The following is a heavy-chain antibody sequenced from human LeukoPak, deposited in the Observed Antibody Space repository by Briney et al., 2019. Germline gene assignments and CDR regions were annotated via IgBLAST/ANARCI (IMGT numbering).Heavy chain of an antibody. V-gene: IGHV1-69*04. CDR2: IIPILGIA. Sequence: ASVKVSCKASGGTFSSYAISWVRQAPGQGPEWMGRIIPILGIANYAQKFQGRVTITADKSTSTAYMELSSLRSEDTAVYYCARDGGSTDDYWGQGTLVTVSS. CDR1: GGTFSSYA. CDR3: ARDGGSTDDY. J-gene: IGHJ4*02. D-gene: IGHD1-26*01.